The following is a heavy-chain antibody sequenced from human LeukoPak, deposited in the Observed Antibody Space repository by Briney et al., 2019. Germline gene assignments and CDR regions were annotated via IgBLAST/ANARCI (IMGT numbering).Heavy chain of an antibody. CDR2: LYNAGST. J-gene: IGHJ4*02. CDR1: GFIVSNNY. D-gene: IGHD3-22*01. Sequence: GGSLRLSCVASGFIVSNNYMSWVRQAPGKRLEWVSVLYNAGSTYYADSVKGRFTISRDNSKNTLYLQMYSLRAEDTAVYYCASPKGLFDYFDYWGQGILVTVYS. V-gene: IGHV3-53*01. CDR3: ASPKGLFDYFDY.